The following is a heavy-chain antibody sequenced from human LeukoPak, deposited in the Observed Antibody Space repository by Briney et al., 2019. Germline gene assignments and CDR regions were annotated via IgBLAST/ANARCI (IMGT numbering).Heavy chain of an antibody. V-gene: IGHV4-30-4*01. D-gene: IGHD5-18*01. J-gene: IGHJ4*02. CDR1: GGSISSGEHY. CDR3: ARGKGYSYGIDY. CDR2: IYNSGST. Sequence: SQTLSLTCTVSGGSISSGEHYWSWIRQAPGKGLEWIGHIYNSGSTHYNPSLKSRVTISSDTSKNQFSLKLSSVTAADTAVYYCARGKGYSYGIDYWGQGALVTVSS.